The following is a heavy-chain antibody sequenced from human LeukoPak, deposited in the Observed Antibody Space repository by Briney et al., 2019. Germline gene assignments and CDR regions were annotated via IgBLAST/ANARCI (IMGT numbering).Heavy chain of an antibody. CDR2: ISYDGSNK. CDR1: GFIFSNSG. CDR3: AKGSNSV. D-gene: IGHD3-10*01. J-gene: IGHJ4*02. Sequence: GGSLRLSCAASGFIFSNSGMNWVRQAPGKGLEWVAVISYDGSNKYYADSVKGRFTISRDNSKNTLYLQMNSLRAEDTAVYYCAKGSNSVWGQGTLVTVSS. V-gene: IGHV3-30*18.